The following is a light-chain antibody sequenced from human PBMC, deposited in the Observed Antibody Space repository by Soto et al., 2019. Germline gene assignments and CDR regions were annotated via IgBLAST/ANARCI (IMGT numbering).Light chain of an antibody. J-gene: IGLJ1*01. CDR2: HVS. CDR1: SRDVSCYND. Sequence: QCVLTQPASVCASRGRTITIACTGTSRDVSCYNDVCWYQQYSGKVPKLLIYHVSSRPSRVSNRFSCSKSCNTASLTISRLQAEAEADYFCTSSTSGSLYVFGTGTKVTVL. V-gene: IGLV2-14*01. CDR3: TSSTSGSLYV.